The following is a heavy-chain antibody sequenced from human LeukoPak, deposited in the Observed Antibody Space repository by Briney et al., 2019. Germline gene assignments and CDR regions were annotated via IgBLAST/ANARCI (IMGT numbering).Heavy chain of an antibody. J-gene: IGHJ3*02. Sequence: GGSLRLSCAASGFTFSSYSMNWVRQAPGKGLEWVSGSSIGGRTYYADSVKGRFTVTRDNSRNTLHLQMNSLRAEGTAIYYCARSFGYGVDAFDIWGQGTMVTVSS. CDR2: SSIGGRT. CDR3: ARSFGYGVDAFDI. V-gene: IGHV3-23*01. CDR1: GFTFSSYS. D-gene: IGHD5-18*01.